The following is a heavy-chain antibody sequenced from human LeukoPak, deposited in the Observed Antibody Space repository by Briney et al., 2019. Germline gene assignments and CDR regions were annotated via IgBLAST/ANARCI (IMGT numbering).Heavy chain of an antibody. CDR1: GFTFSSYG. CDR2: IWYDGSNK. D-gene: IGHD1-26*01. J-gene: IGHJ4*02. V-gene: IGHV3-33*01. CDR3: ARADSGNYLFDY. Sequence: PGRSLRLSCAASGFTFSSYGMHWVRQAPGKGLEWVAVIWYDGSNKYYTDSVKGRFTISRDNSKNTLYLQMNSQRAEDTAVYYCARADSGNYLFDYWGQGTLVTVSS.